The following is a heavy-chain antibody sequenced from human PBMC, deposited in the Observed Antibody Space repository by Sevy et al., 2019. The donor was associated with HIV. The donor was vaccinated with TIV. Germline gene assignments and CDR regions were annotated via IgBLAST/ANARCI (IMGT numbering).Heavy chain of an antibody. V-gene: IGHV3-30*18. D-gene: IGHD1-26*01. CDR3: ENAYSGSYSHSYLYALDV. Sequence: GGSLRISCIGSGFSFSYYGIHWVRQAPGKGLDWVALISHDGINEYYADSVKGRFTISRDKSKNTVYLEMNSLRNEDTAIYFCENAYSGSYSHSYLYALDVWGQGTTVTVSS. CDR2: ISHDGINE. CDR1: GFSFSYYG. J-gene: IGHJ6*02.